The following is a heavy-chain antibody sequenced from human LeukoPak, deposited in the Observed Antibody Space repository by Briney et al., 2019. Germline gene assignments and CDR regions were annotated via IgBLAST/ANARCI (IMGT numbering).Heavy chain of an antibody. CDR3: TTYLVDTAMVTLFDY. CDR2: IKSKTDGGTT. J-gene: IGHJ4*02. Sequence: GGSLRLSCAASGFTFSSFAMSWVRQAPGKGLEWVGRIKSKTDGGTTDYAAPVKGRFTISRDDSKNTLYLQMNSLKTEDTAVYYCTTYLVDTAMVTLFDYWGQGTLVTVSS. CDR1: GFTFSSFA. D-gene: IGHD5-18*01. V-gene: IGHV3-15*01.